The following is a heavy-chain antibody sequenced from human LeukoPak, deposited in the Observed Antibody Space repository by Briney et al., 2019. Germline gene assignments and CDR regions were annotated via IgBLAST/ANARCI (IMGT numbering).Heavy chain of an antibody. J-gene: IGHJ2*01. CDR2: IRYDGSNK. CDR3: AKDYYDSSGYFDL. Sequence: GGSLRLSCAASGFTFSSYGMHWVRQAPGKGLEWVAFIRYDGSNKYYADSVKGRFTISRDNSKNTLYLQMNSLRAKDTAVYYCAKDYYDSSGYFDLWGRGTLVTVSS. CDR1: GFTFSSYG. D-gene: IGHD3-22*01. V-gene: IGHV3-30*02.